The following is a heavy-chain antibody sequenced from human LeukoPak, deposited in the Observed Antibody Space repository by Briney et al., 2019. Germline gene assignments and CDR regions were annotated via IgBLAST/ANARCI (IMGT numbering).Heavy chain of an antibody. D-gene: IGHD6-13*01. CDR3: ARDGLSSSWYGH. CDR1: GGTFSSYA. CDR2: IIPILGIA. Sequence: GASVKVSCKASGGTFSSYAISWVRQAPGQGLEWMGRIIPILGIANYAQKFQGRVTITADKSTSTAYMELSSLRSEDTAVYYCARDGLSSSWYGHWGQGTLVTVSS. V-gene: IGHV1-69*04. J-gene: IGHJ4*02.